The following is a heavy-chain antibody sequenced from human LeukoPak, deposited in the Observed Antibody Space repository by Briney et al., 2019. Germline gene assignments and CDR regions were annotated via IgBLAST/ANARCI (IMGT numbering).Heavy chain of an antibody. D-gene: IGHD2-15*01. Sequence: KSSETLSLTCAVYGGSFSGYYWSWIRQPPGKGLEWIGEINHSGSTNYNPSLKSRVTISVDTSKNQFSLKLSSVTAADTAVYYCARVPGIVVVVAATYSHAFDIWGQGTMVTVSS. J-gene: IGHJ3*02. V-gene: IGHV4-34*01. CDR1: GGSFSGYY. CDR2: INHSGST. CDR3: ARVPGIVVVVAATYSHAFDI.